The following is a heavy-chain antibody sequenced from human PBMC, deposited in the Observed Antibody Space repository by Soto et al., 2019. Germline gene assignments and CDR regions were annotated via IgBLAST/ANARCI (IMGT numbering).Heavy chain of an antibody. CDR2: IYYSGST. Sequence: SETLSLTCSVSGSSMTTYYWHWIRQAPGKGLEWIGFIYYSGSTNYNPSLKSRVTISVDTSKNQFSLKLSSVTAADTAVYYCARQPPGGDYVFDYWGQGTLVTVSS. CDR1: GSSMTTYY. CDR3: ARQPPGGDYVFDY. V-gene: IGHV4-59*08. D-gene: IGHD4-17*01. J-gene: IGHJ4*02.